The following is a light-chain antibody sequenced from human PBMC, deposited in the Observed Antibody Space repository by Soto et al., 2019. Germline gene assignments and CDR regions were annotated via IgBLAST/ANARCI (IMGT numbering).Light chain of an antibody. Sequence: QAVVTQPPSVSGAPGQRVTISCTGNSSNLGAGYDVHWYQQLPGAAPKLVIFGNRNRPSGVPERFSGSKSGTSASLAITGLRSEDEADYYCGGWDDSLSGPVFGGGTKVTVL. CDR3: GGWDDSLSGPV. CDR1: SSNLGAGYD. J-gene: IGLJ2*01. CDR2: GNR. V-gene: IGLV1-40*01.